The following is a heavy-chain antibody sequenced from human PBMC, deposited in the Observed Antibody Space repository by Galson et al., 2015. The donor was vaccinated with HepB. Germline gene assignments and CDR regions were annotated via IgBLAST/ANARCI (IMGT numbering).Heavy chain of an antibody. Sequence: SLRLSCAASTFTFSTFSMSWVRQAPGKGLVWVSRIESDGSTTNYADSVKGRFTISRDNAKNTLYLQMNSLRAEDTAVYFCARDQFSSSWYFDLWGRGTLVTVSS. CDR3: ARDQFSSSWYFDL. D-gene: IGHD6-13*01. V-gene: IGHV3-74*01. J-gene: IGHJ2*01. CDR2: IESDGSTT. CDR1: TFTFSTFS.